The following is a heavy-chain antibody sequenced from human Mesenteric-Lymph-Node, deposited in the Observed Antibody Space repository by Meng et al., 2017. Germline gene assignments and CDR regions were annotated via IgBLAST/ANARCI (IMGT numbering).Heavy chain of an antibody. CDR1: GFTFSSYE. CDR2: ISSSGSTI. Sequence: GGSLRLSCAASGFTFSSYEMNWVRQAPGKGLEWVSYISSSGSTIYYADSVKGRFTISRDNAKNSLYLQMNSLRAEDTALYYCAKDIGYCSSTSCYPDAFDIWGQGTMVTVSS. D-gene: IGHD2-2*03. J-gene: IGHJ3*02. V-gene: IGHV3-48*03. CDR3: AKDIGYCSSTSCYPDAFDI.